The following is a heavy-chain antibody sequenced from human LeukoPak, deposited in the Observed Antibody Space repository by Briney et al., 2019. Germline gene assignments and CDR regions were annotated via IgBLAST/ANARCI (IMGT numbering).Heavy chain of an antibody. J-gene: IGHJ1*01. Sequence: SETLSLTCVVSGGSISSTSYYWGWIRQPPGKGLEWIGSIYYSGSTYYSPSLKSRVTISVDTSKNQFSLKMSSVTAADTAVYYCARGRSSYYDSGGYYYLMYWGQGTLVTVSS. CDR2: IYYSGST. CDR1: GGSISSTSYY. D-gene: IGHD3-22*01. CDR3: ARGRSSYYDSGGYYYLMY. V-gene: IGHV4-39*07.